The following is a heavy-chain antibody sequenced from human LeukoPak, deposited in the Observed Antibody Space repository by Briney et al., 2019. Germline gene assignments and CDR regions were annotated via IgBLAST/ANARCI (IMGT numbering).Heavy chain of an antibody. D-gene: IGHD3-22*01. CDR3: ARGHYYDSSGYYYYFDY. CDR2: INHSGST. V-gene: IGHV4-34*01. Sequence: TSETLSLTCAVYGGSFSGYYWSWTRQPPGKGLERIGEINHSGSTNYNPSLKSRVTISVDTSKNQFSLKLSSVTAADTAVYYCARGHYYDSSGYYYYFDYWGQGTLVTVSS. J-gene: IGHJ4*02. CDR1: GGSFSGYY.